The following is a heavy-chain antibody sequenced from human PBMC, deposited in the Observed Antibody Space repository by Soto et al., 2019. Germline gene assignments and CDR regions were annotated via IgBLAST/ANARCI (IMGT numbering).Heavy chain of an antibody. D-gene: IGHD3-10*01. Sequence: PGGSLRLSCAASGFTFSSYDMHWVRQATGKGLEWVSAIGTAGDTYYPGSVKGRFTISRENAKNSLFLQMNSLRAGDTAVYYCARDQPTMARGVPYYYYYMDVWGKGTTVTVSS. CDR1: GFTFSSYD. CDR2: IGTAGDT. CDR3: ARDQPTMARGVPYYYYYMDV. J-gene: IGHJ6*03. V-gene: IGHV3-13*01.